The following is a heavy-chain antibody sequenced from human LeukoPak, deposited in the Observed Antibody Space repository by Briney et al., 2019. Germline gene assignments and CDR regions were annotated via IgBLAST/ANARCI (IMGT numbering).Heavy chain of an antibody. CDR2: IYYSGST. D-gene: IGHD5-18*01. J-gene: IGHJ6*03. Sequence: SETLSLTCTVSGGSISSSSYYWGWIRQPPGKRLEWIGSIYYSGSTYYNPSLKSRVTISVDTSKNQFSLKLSSVTAADTAVYYCARRGYSLVTYYYYYMDVWGKGTTVTVSS. CDR1: GGSISSSSYY. V-gene: IGHV4-39*07. CDR3: ARRGYSLVTYYYYYMDV.